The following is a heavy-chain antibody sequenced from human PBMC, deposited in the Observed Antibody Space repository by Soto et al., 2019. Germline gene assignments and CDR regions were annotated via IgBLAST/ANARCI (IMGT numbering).Heavy chain of an antibody. V-gene: IGHV1-69*12. Sequence: QVQLVQSGAEVKKPGSSVKVSCKASGGTFSSYAISWVRQAPGQGLEWMGGIIPIFGTANYAQKFQGRVTITADESTSTAYMELSSLRSEDTAVYYCARDGDYYDSSGLAPWFDPWGQGTLVTVSS. CDR1: GGTFSSYA. D-gene: IGHD3-22*01. CDR2: IIPIFGTA. J-gene: IGHJ5*02. CDR3: ARDGDYYDSSGLAPWFDP.